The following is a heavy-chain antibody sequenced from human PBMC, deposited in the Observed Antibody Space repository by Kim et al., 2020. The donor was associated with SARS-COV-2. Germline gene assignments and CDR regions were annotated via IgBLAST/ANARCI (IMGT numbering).Heavy chain of an antibody. J-gene: IGHJ4*02. D-gene: IGHD6-6*01. CDR3: ARDRGFGLSIAAQVSDY. Sequence: ASVKVSCKASGYTFTSYGISWVRQAPGQGLEWMGWISAYNGNTNYAQKLQGRVTMTTDTSTSTAYMELRSLRSDDTAVYYCARDRGFGLSIAAQVSDYWGQGTLVTVSS. CDR1: GYTFTSYG. V-gene: IGHV1-18*01. CDR2: ISAYNGNT.